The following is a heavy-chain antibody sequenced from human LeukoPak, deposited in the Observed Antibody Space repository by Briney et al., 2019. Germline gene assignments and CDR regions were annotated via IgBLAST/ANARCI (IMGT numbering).Heavy chain of an antibody. CDR3: ARGLVRPPAPRDAAMAHLGFDY. D-gene: IGHD5-18*01. Sequence: GGSLRLSCAASGFTFSSYAMHWVRQAPGKGLEWVAVISYDGSNKYYADSVKGRFTISRDNSKNTLYLQMNSLRAEDTAVYYCARGLVRPPAPRDAAMAHLGFDYWGQGTLVTVSS. V-gene: IGHV3-30*04. CDR2: ISYDGSNK. CDR1: GFTFSSYA. J-gene: IGHJ4*02.